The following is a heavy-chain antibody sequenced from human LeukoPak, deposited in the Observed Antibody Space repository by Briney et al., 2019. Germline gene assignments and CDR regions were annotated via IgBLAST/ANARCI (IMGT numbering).Heavy chain of an antibody. CDR3: AKSRSSSYNRFDY. D-gene: IGHD6-13*01. CDR2: IKGDGIST. V-gene: IGHV3-74*01. Sequence: GGSLRLSCAASGFDFSSNWMHWVRHAPGQGLVWVSRIKGDGISTNYADSVKGRFTISRDNSKNTLYLHMNSLRAEDTAIYYCAKSRSSSYNRFDYWGQGTLVTVSS. CDR1: GFDFSSNW. J-gene: IGHJ4*02.